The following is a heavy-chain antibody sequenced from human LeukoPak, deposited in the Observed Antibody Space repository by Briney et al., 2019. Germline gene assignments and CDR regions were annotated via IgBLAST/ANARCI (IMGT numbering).Heavy chain of an antibody. J-gene: IGHJ4*02. Sequence: GGSLTLSCEASGFTFSGNWMSWVRQAPGKGLEWVASINPDGSQKLYVDSVKGRFTISRDNAKSSLYLQMNSLRAEDTAVYYCARLVGATDSPSDYWGQGSLVTVSS. V-gene: IGHV3-7*01. CDR2: INPDGSQK. CDR3: ARLVGATDSPSDY. CDR1: GFTFSGNW. D-gene: IGHD1-26*01.